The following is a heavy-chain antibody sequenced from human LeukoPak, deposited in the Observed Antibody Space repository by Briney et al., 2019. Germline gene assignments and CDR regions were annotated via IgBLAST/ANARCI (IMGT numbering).Heavy chain of an antibody. V-gene: IGHV3-7*01. J-gene: IGHJ6*02. CDR2: ISKDGSGE. CDR1: GFSFGDSW. CDR3: ATYKNWVAGDV. Sequence: GGSLRLSCAASGFSFGDSWMSWVRQAPGKGPEWVASISKDGSGEYYVDSMKGRFTVSRDNARNSLSLEMNSLRVEDTAVYYCATYKNWVAGDVWGQGTTVSVSS. D-gene: IGHD7-27*01.